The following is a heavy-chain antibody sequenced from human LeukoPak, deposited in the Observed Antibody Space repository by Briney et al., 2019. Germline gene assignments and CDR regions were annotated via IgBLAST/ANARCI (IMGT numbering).Heavy chain of an antibody. J-gene: IGHJ3*02. Sequence: SETLSLTCTVSGGSISSSTYYWGWIRQPPGKRLEWIVSIHDSGSTYYNPSLKSRVIISVDMSKSQFSLKLSSVTAADTAVYYCARSYCSSSCYAVGAFDIWGQGIVVTVSS. D-gene: IGHD2-2*01. CDR3: ARSYCSSSCYAVGAFDI. CDR1: GGSISSSTYY. CDR2: IHDSGST. V-gene: IGHV4-39*01.